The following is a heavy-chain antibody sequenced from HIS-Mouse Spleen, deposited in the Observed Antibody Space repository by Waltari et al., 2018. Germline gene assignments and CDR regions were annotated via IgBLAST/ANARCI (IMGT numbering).Heavy chain of an antibody. CDR2: ISSSSSYI. Sequence: EVQLVESGGGLVKPGGSLRLSCAASGFTFSSYSMNWVRQAPGKGLEWVASISSSSSYIYYADSVKGRFTISRDNAKNSLYLQMNSLRAEETAVYYCARRTGEGGAFDIWGQGTMVTVSS. J-gene: IGHJ3*02. CDR1: GFTFSSYS. D-gene: IGHD7-27*01. V-gene: IGHV3-21*01. CDR3: ARRTGEGGAFDI.